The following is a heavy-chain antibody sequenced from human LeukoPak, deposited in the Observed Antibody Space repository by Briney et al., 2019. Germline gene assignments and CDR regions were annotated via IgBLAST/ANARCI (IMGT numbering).Heavy chain of an antibody. D-gene: IGHD6-13*01. J-gene: IGHJ4*02. V-gene: IGHV4-34*01. CDR3: ARSPIAAAVQFDY. Sequence: SSETLSLTCAVYGGSFSGYYWSWIRQPPGKGLEWIGEINHSGSTNYNPSLKSRVTISVDTSKNQFSLKLSSVTAADTAVYYCARSPIAAAVQFDYWGQGTLVTVSS. CDR1: GGSFSGYY. CDR2: INHSGST.